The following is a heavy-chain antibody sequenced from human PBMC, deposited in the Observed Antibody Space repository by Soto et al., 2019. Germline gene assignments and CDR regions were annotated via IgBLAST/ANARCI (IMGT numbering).Heavy chain of an antibody. D-gene: IGHD6-25*01. CDR3: GSVRPSGYVLS. J-gene: IGHJ5*02. CDR2: IYYSGST. V-gene: IGHV4-61*08. Sequence: SLTCTVSGGSVSSGDYYWSWIRQPPGKGLEWIGNIYYSGSTNYNPSLKIRVSISIDTSKNQFSLRLASVTAADTAFYYCGSVRPSGYVLSWGQGTLVTVSS. CDR1: GGSVSSGDYY.